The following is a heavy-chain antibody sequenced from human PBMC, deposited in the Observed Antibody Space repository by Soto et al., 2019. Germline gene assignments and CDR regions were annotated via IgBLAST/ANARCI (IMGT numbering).Heavy chain of an antibody. CDR1: GGSFSGPN. CDR2: INHSGGT. D-gene: IGHD3-10*01. V-gene: IGHV4-34*01. Sequence: QVQLQQWGAGLLKPSETLSLACAVYGGSFSGPNWSWIRQPPGKGLEWIGEINHSGGTNYNPSLKSRVTISIDMSKNQYSLKVTSVTAADTAVYYCARGWGFGFDPWGQGILVTVSS. CDR3: ARGWGFGFDP. J-gene: IGHJ5*02.